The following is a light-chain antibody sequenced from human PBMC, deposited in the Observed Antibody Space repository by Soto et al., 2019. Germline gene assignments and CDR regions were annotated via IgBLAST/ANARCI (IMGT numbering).Light chain of an antibody. CDR2: DVS. V-gene: IGLV2-14*01. CDR1: SSDVGGYNY. CDR3: SSYTSSSTFYV. J-gene: IGLJ1*01. Sequence: QSALTQPASVSGSPGQSITISCTGTSSDVGGYNYVSWYQQHPGKAPKLMIYDVSNRPSGVSNRFPGSKSGNTASLTISGLQAEDEADYYCSSYTSSSTFYVFGTGTKVTVL.